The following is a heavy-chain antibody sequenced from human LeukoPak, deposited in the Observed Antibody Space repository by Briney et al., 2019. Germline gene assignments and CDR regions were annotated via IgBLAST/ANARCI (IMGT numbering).Heavy chain of an antibody. CDR2: IYYSGNT. J-gene: IGHJ3*02. Sequence: SETLSLTCAVYGGSFSGYYWSWIRQPPGKGLEWIVYIYYSGNTNYNPSLKSRVTISVDTSKNQFSLKLNSVTAADTAVYYCARHPPSYKGAFDMWGQGTMVTVSS. D-gene: IGHD1-14*01. V-gene: IGHV4-59*08. CDR3: ARHPPSYKGAFDM. CDR1: GGSFSGYY.